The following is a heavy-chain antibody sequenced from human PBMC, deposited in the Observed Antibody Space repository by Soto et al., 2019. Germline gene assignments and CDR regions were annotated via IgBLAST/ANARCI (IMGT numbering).Heavy chain of an antibody. J-gene: IGHJ6*03. V-gene: IGHV4-39*01. CDR1: GGSSSSSSYC. Sequence: LETLSLTCTVSGGSSSSSSYCWGWIRQPPGKGLEWIGSIYYSGSTYYNPSLKSRVTISVDTSKNQFSLKLSSVTAADTAVYYCASNIAAAGTAYYYYYMDVWGKGTTLTVSS. D-gene: IGHD6-13*01. CDR2: IYYSGST. CDR3: ASNIAAAGTAYYYYYMDV.